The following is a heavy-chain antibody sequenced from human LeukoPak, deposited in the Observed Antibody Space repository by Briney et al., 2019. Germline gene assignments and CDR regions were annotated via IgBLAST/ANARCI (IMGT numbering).Heavy chain of an antibody. J-gene: IGHJ4*02. CDR1: GFTFSRYA. CDR3: ARDLKDGWYYFEY. CDR2: ISSSSSTK. V-gene: IGHV3-48*01. Sequence: GGSLRLSCAASGFTFSRYAMNWVRQAPEKGLEWVSYISSSSSTKYHADSVKGRFTISRDNDKNSLYLQMNSLRAEDTAVYYCARDLKDGWYYFEYWGQGTLVTVSS. D-gene: IGHD5-24*01.